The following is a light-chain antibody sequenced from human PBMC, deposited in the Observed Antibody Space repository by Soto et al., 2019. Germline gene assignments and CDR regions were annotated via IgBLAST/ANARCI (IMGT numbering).Light chain of an antibody. J-gene: IGKJ1*01. V-gene: IGKV3-11*01. CDR2: DAS. Sequence: EIVLTQGPATLSLSPGERATLSCRASQSVGSYLAWYQQIPGQAPRLLMYDASKRATGIPARFSGSGSGTDFTLTISRLEPEDFAVYYCQQYGSPGTFGPGTKVDIK. CDR3: QQYGSPGT. CDR1: QSVGSY.